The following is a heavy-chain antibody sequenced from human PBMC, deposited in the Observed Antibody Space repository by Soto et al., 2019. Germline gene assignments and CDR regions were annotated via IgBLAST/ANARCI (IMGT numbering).Heavy chain of an antibody. CDR1: GFSVRVNY. CDR3: ARVRFSNDYDHYYMDV. Sequence: EVQVVESGGGLVQPGGSLRLSCAASGFSVRVNYMTWVRQAPGKGLEWVSVTYTGGDTDYADSVKGRFTTSRDNSKNMLYLEVSSLRAEDTAVYYCARVRFSNDYDHYYMDVWGKGTTVTVSS. D-gene: IGHD4-4*01. CDR2: TYTGGDT. V-gene: IGHV3-66*01. J-gene: IGHJ6*03.